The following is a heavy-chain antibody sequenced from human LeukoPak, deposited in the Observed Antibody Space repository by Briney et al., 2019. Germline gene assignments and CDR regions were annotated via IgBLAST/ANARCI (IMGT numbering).Heavy chain of an antibody. CDR3: ARTWFGGYYFDY. J-gene: IGHJ4*02. Sequence: GGSLRLSCAASGFTVSSNYMSWVRQAPGKGLEWVSVIYSGGSTYYADSVKGRFTISRDNSKNTLYLQMNSLRAEDTAVYYCARTWFGGYYFDYWGQGTLVTVSS. D-gene: IGHD3-10*01. CDR1: GFTVSSNY. CDR2: IYSGGST. V-gene: IGHV3-66*01.